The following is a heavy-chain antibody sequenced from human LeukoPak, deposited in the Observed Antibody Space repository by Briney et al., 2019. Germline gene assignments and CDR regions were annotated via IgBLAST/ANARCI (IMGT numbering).Heavy chain of an antibody. CDR3: AKGLKVAAADY. D-gene: IGHD2-15*01. Sequence: PGGSLRLSCAASGFTFSTYAMSWVRQAPGKGLEWVSVTSGSGGSTYYADSVKGRFTISRDNSMNTLYLQMSSLRVEDTAVYYCAKGLKVAAADYWGQGSLVTVSS. J-gene: IGHJ4*02. V-gene: IGHV3-23*01. CDR1: GFTFSTYA. CDR2: TSGSGGST.